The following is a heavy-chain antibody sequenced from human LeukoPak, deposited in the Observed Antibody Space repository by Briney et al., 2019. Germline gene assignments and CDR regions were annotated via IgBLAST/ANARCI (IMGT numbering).Heavy chain of an antibody. Sequence: SQTLSLTCALSGDSVSSNSAAWNWVRQSPSRGLEWLGRTYYKSKWYNDYAVSVRGRITINPDTSKNQFSLQLNSVTPEDTAVYYCARSGSWRFDYWGQGTLVTVSS. CDR1: GDSVSSNSAA. D-gene: IGHD1-26*01. CDR2: TYYKSKWYN. CDR3: ARSGSWRFDY. V-gene: IGHV6-1*01. J-gene: IGHJ4*02.